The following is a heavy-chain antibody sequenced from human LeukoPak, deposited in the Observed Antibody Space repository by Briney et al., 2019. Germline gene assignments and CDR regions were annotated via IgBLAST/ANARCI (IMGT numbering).Heavy chain of an antibody. J-gene: IGHJ3*02. CDR2: ISYDGSDK. D-gene: IGHD5-18*01. CDR3: ARDVNRYSYGYYGAFDI. Sequence: GGSLRLSCAASGFTCSSYAMHWVRQAPGKGLEWMAVISYDGSDKYYADSVKGRFTISRDNSKNTPYLQMNSLRAEDTAVYYCARDVNRYSYGYYGAFDIWGQGTMVTVSS. V-gene: IGHV3-30*07. CDR1: GFTCSSYA.